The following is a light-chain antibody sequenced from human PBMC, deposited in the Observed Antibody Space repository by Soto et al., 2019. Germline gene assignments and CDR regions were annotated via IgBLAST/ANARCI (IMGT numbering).Light chain of an antibody. CDR2: DAS. V-gene: IGKV3-20*01. CDR3: HQYAFSPLT. Sequence: EIVLTQTPGTLSLSPGERATLSCRASQSVGRNYLGWYQQKPGQAPRLLIYDASNKATGIPDRFSGSGSGTVFTLTISRLEPEDFALYFCHQYAFSPLTFGGGTKVDIK. J-gene: IGKJ4*01. CDR1: QSVGRNY.